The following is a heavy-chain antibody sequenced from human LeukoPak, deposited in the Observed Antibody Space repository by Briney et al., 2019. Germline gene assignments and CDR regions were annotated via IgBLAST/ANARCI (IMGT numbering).Heavy chain of an antibody. CDR3: ATPGPAPINNWFET. CDR2: FDPEDGET. V-gene: IGHV1-24*01. D-gene: IGHD2-2*01. CDR1: GHTLTELS. J-gene: IGHJ5*02. Sequence: ASVKVPCKVSGHTLTELSMHWVRQAPGKGLEWMGSFDPEDGETVYAQNFQGRATLTEDTSIDTAYMELYILRSEDTAVYYCATPGPAPINNWFETWGQGTLVTVSS.